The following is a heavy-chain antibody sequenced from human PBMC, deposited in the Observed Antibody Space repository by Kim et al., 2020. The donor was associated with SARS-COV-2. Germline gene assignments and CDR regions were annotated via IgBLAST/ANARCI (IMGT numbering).Heavy chain of an antibody. D-gene: IGHD4-17*01. Sequence: NPSLKSRVTISVDTSKNQFSLKLSSVTAADTAVYYCARHRRATVTTAEDYWGQGTLVTVSS. V-gene: IGHV4-39*01. J-gene: IGHJ4*02. CDR3: ARHRRATVTTAEDY.